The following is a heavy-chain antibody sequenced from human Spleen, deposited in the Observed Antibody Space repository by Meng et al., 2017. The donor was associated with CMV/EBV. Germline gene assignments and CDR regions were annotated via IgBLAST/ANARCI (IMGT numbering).Heavy chain of an antibody. CDR1: GSISSGNYY. V-gene: IGHV4-31*02. CDR3: TRGRDFWGGSVHFDY. J-gene: IGHJ4*02. CDR2: IHHNGST. Sequence: GSISSGNYYWSWIRQHPGKGLEWIGFIHHNGSTYYKPSLKSRVTISGDTSENQFSLKLTSVTAADTAVYYCTRGRDFWGGSVHFDYWGQGTLVTVSS. D-gene: IGHD3-3*01.